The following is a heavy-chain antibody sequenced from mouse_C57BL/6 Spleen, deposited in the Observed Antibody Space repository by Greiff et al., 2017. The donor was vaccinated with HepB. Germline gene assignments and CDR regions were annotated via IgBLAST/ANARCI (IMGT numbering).Heavy chain of an antibody. Sequence: EVKLVESGGGLVQPGGSLSLSCAASGFTFTDYYMSWVRQPPGKALEWVGFIRNKANGYTTEYSASVKGRFTTTRDNSQSILYLQVNALRAEDSATYDYARYYYGSASYAVDYWGQGTSVTVAS. CDR2: IRNKANGYTT. V-gene: IGHV7-3*01. D-gene: IGHD1-1*01. CDR1: GFTFTDYY. J-gene: IGHJ4*01. CDR3: ARYYYGSASYAVDY.